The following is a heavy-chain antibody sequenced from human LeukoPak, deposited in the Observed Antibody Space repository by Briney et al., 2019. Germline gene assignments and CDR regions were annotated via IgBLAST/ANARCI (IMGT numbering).Heavy chain of an antibody. D-gene: IGHD4-17*01. CDR1: GGSISTYY. CDR2: IYYSGST. CDR3: ARGRMTTVIPLYFDY. Sequence: SETLPLTCTVSGGSISTYYWNWIRQPPGKEMEWIGYIYYSGSTNYNPSLKSRVTISVDTSKNQFSLKLTSVTAADTAVYYCARGRMTTVIPLYFDYWGQGTLVTVSS. V-gene: IGHV4-59*01. J-gene: IGHJ4*02.